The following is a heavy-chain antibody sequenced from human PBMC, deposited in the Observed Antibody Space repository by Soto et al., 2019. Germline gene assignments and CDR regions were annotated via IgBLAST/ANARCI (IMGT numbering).Heavy chain of an antibody. J-gene: IGHJ4*02. Sequence: VESGGGMVQPGGSLRLSCAVSGFTFSRYGMHCVRQAPGKGLEWVTDIWVDGSQSNYADSVKGRFTISRDDSKNTLDLQMDSLRTEDTAIYYCVGSESFYLDYWGQGTLVTVSS. CDR2: IWVDGSQS. CDR3: VGSESFYLDY. D-gene: IGHD3-10*01. CDR1: GFTFSRYG. V-gene: IGHV3-33*01.